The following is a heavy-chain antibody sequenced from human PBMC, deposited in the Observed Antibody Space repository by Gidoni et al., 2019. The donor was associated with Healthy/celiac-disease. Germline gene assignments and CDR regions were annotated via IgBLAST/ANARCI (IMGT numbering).Heavy chain of an antibody. CDR2: IYSGGST. CDR1: GFTVSSNY. D-gene: IGHD6-13*01. J-gene: IGHJ6*02. V-gene: IGHV3-53*04. Sequence: EVQLVESGGGLVQPGGSLRLSCAASGFTVSSNYMSWVRQAPGKGLEWVSVIYSGGSTYYADSVKGRFTISRHNSKNTLYLQMNSLRAEDTAVYYCASGGGSSWLLPFGLSGGMDVWGQGTTVTVSS. CDR3: ASGGGSSWLLPFGLSGGMDV.